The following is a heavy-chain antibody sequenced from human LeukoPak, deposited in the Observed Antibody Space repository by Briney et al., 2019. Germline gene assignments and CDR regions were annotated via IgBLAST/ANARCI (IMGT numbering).Heavy chain of an antibody. CDR3: AKGNYYDSSGSFYFDY. Sequence: HPGGSLRLSCAASGFTFSSYGMHWVRQAPGKGLEWVAVIWYDGSNKYYADSVKGRFTISRDNSKSTLYVQVNSLGTEDTAAYYCAKGNYYDSSGSFYFDYWGQGTLVTVSS. CDR1: GFTFSSYG. CDR2: IWYDGSNK. J-gene: IGHJ4*02. V-gene: IGHV3-33*06. D-gene: IGHD3-22*01.